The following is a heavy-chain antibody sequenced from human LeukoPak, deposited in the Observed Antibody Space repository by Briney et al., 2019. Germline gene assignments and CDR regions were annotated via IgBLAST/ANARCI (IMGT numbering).Heavy chain of an antibody. J-gene: IGHJ4*02. CDR1: GFTFSSYA. CDR3: AKEVIGSHFDF. CDR2: ISDSDGST. D-gene: IGHD1-26*01. V-gene: IGHV3-23*01. Sequence: GGSLRLSCAASGFTFSSYAMSWVRQAPGQGLEWVSAISDSDGSTNYADSVKGRFAISRDNSKNTLYLQMNSLRAEDTAVYYCAKEVIGSHFDFWDQGTLVTVSS.